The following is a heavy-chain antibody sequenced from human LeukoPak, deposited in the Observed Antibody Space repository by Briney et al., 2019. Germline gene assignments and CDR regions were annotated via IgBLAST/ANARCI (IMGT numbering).Heavy chain of an antibody. CDR2: ISGSGDST. J-gene: IGHJ4*02. D-gene: IGHD6-13*01. CDR3: AKPGYAGYSTSWYPIDY. CDR1: GFTFSSYA. V-gene: IGHV3-23*01. Sequence: GGSLRLSCAVSGFTFSSYAMNWVRQAPGKGLEWVSSISGSGDSTYYADSVKGRFTISRDNSKSTLYLQINSLRPEDTAIYYCAKPGYAGYSTSWYPIDYWGQGTLVTVSS.